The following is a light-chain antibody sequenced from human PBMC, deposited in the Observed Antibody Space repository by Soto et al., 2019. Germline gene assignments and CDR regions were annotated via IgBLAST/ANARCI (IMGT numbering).Light chain of an antibody. CDR3: QKYNSAPRP. CDR1: QGISNY. Sequence: DIQMTQSPSSLSASVGDRVTITCRASQGISNYLAWYQQKPGKVPKLLIYAASTLQSGVPSRFSGIGSGTDFTLTISSLQPEDVAIYYCQKYNSAPRPFGQGTKVEIK. CDR2: AAS. J-gene: IGKJ1*01. V-gene: IGKV1-27*01.